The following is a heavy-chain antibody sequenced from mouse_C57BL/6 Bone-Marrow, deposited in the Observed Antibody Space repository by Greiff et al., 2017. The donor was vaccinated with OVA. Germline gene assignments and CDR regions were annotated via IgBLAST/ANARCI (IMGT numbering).Heavy chain of an antibody. CDR2: IYPRSGNT. D-gene: IGHD1-1*01. CDR3: ARWGYGSSYGFAY. J-gene: IGHJ3*01. CDR1: GYTFTSYG. V-gene: IGHV1-81*01. Sequence: QVQLQQSGAELARPGASVKLSCKASGYTFTSYGISWVKQRTGQGLEWIGEIYPRSGNTYYNEKFKGKATLTADKSSSTAYMELRSLTSEDSAVYVCARWGYGSSYGFAYWGQGTLVTVSA.